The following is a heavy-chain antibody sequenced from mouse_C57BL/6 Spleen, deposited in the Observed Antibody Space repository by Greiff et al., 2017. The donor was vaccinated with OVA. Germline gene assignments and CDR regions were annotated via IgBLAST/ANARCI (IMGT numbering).Heavy chain of an antibody. CDR1: GYAFSSSW. V-gene: IGHV1-82*01. Sequence: VQLQQSGPELVKPGASVKISCKASGYAFSSSWMNWVKQRPGKGLEWIGRIYPGDADTNYNGKFKGKATLTADKSSSTAYMQLSSLTSEDSAVYFCARWLLLYYYAMDYWGQGTSVTVSS. D-gene: IGHD2-3*01. CDR3: ARWLLLYYYAMDY. J-gene: IGHJ4*01. CDR2: IYPGDADT.